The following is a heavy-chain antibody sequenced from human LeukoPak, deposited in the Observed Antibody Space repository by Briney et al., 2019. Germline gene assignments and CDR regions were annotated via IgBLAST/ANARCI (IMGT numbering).Heavy chain of an antibody. CDR3: ARQGTYSSAIGMGY. D-gene: IGHD6-19*01. V-gene: IGHV1-46*02. J-gene: IGHJ4*02. Sequence: ASVTVSCTASGYTFNNHYMYWVRQAPGQGLEWMGVINPSGGSTSYAQKFQGRVTMTRDTSTGTVYMEVNSLRSEDTAVYYCARQGTYSSAIGMGYWGQGTLVTVSS. CDR1: GYTFNNHY. CDR2: INPSGGST.